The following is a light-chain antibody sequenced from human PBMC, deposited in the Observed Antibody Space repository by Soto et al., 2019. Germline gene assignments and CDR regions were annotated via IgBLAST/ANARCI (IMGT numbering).Light chain of an antibody. V-gene: IGKV1-5*03. CDR2: KAS. CDR3: QQFYSYPWT. CDR1: QSISSW. Sequence: EIQMTQSPSTLSASVGDRVTITFRASQSISSWLAWYQQKPGKAPKGLIYKASTLESGAPSRFSGSGSGTEFTLTISSLQPDDFATYYCQQFYSYPWTFGQGTRLEI. J-gene: IGKJ5*01.